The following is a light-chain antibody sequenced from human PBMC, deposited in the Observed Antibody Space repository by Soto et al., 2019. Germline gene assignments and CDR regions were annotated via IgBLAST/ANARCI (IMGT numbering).Light chain of an antibody. V-gene: IGKV1D-16*01. Sequence: DVQMTQSPSSLSASVGDRVTITCRASQRISTWLAWYQQKPEKGPRSLIYAASRLQNGVPPRFSGNGSGTEFTLTISSLEPEDFGTYYCQQYDNYPFTFGPGTKVDV. J-gene: IGKJ3*01. CDR2: AAS. CDR1: QRISTW. CDR3: QQYDNYPFT.